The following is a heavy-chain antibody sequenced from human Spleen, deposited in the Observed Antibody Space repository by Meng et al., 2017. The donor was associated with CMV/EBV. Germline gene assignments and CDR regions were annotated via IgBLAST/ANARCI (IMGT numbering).Heavy chain of an antibody. CDR2: IYSGGSST. J-gene: IGHJ6*02. CDR1: GFTFSNYA. CDR3: AKQAPNYYYGMDV. D-gene: IGHD3-16*01. V-gene: IGHV3-23*03. Sequence: ESLKISCAASGFTFSNYAMSWVRQAPGKGLEWVSVIYSGGSSTYYADSVKGRFTISRDNSKNTLYLQMNSLRAEDTAVYYCAKQAPNYYYGMDVWGQGTTVTVSS.